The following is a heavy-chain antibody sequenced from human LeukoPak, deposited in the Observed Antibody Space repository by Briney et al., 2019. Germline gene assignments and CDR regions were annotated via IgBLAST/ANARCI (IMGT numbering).Heavy chain of an antibody. J-gene: IGHJ4*02. CDR2: IYYSGST. Sequence: GSLRLSCAASGFTFNNYSVNWVRQPPGKGLEWIGYIYYSGSTYYNPSLKSRVTISVDTSKNQFSLKLSSVTAADTAVYYCARGWSQRGYFDYWGQGTLVTVSS. V-gene: IGHV4-59*01. CDR1: GFTFNNYS. D-gene: IGHD3-3*01. CDR3: ARGWSQRGYFDY.